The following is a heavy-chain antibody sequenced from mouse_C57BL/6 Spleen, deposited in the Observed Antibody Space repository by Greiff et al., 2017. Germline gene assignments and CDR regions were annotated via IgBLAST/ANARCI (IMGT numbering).Heavy chain of an antibody. CDR1: GYSITSGYY. CDR3: ARGWDYDYYFDY. CDR2: ISYDGSN. D-gene: IGHD2-4*01. V-gene: IGHV3-6*01. J-gene: IGHJ2*01. Sequence: EVHLVESGPGLVKPSQSLSLTCSVTGYSITSGYYWNWIRQFPGNKLEWMGYISYDGSNNYNPSLKNRISITRDTSKNQFFLKLNSVTTEDTATYYCARGWDYDYYFDYWGQGTTLTVSS.